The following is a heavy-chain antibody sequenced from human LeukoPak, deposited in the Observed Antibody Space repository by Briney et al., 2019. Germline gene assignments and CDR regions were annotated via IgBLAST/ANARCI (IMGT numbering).Heavy chain of an antibody. D-gene: IGHD6-13*01. Sequence: GGSLRLSCAASGFTFSSYGMHWVRQAPGKGLEWVAVIWYDGSNKFYADSVKGRFTISRDNSKNTLYLQMNSLRAEDTAVYYCAREYAAGWFDPWGQGTLVTVSS. CDR2: IWYDGSNK. V-gene: IGHV3-33*01. CDR1: GFTFSSYG. J-gene: IGHJ5*02. CDR3: AREYAAGWFDP.